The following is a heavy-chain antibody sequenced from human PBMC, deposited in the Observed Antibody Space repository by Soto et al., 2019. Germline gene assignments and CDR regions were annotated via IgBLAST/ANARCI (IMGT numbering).Heavy chain of an antibody. J-gene: IGHJ5*02. Sequence: GGSLRLSCAASGFTFSSYAMHWVRQAPGKGLEWVAVISYDGSNKYYADSVKGRFTISRDNSKNTLYLQMNSLRAEDTAVYYCPRENIPGVNWFDPWGQGTLVTVYS. CDR2: ISYDGSNK. D-gene: IGHD3-10*01. V-gene: IGHV3-30-3*01. CDR1: GFTFSSYA. CDR3: PRENIPGVNWFDP.